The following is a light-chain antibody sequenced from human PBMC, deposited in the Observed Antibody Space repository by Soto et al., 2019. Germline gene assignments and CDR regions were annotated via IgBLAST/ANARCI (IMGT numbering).Light chain of an antibody. V-gene: IGKV3-20*01. CDR2: AAS. CDR3: QQYGTSPFT. J-gene: IGKJ3*01. Sequence: EIVLTKSQGTLSLSPGERATLSCRASQSVSNTYLAWYQQKPGQAPRLLISAASNRATGIPDRFSGSGSGTDFTLAISRLEPEDFAVYYWQQYGTSPFTFGPGTKVDLK. CDR1: QSVSNTY.